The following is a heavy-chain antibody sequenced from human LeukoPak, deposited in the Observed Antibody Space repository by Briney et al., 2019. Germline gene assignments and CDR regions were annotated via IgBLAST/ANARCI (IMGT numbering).Heavy chain of an antibody. Sequence: GESLKISCKGSGYSFTSYWIGWVRQMPGKGLEGMGIIYPGDSDTRYSPSFQGQVTISADKSISTAYLQWSSLKASDTAMYCCARQIEVAQGRRGLDYWGQGTLVTVSS. CDR3: ARQIEVAQGRRGLDY. V-gene: IGHV5-51*01. J-gene: IGHJ4*02. CDR2: IYPGDSDT. CDR1: GYSFTSYW. D-gene: IGHD5-24*01.